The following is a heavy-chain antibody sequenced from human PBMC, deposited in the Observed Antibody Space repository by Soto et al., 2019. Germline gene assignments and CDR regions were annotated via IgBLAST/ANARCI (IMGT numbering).Heavy chain of an antibody. V-gene: IGHV3-15*01. CDR2: IKSKNDGGTT. D-gene: IGHD2-8*01. Sequence: GGSLRLSCAASGFTFSNAWMSWVRQAPGKGLEWVGRIKSKNDGGTTDYAAPVKGRFTISRDDSKNTLYLQMNSLKTEDTAVYYCTTKVIVLMVYATDYWGQGTLVTASS. CDR3: TTKVIVLMVYATDY. J-gene: IGHJ4*02. CDR1: GFTFSNAW.